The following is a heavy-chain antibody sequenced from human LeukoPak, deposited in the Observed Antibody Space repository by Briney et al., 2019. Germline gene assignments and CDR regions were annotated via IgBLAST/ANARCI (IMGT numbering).Heavy chain of an antibody. Sequence: SETLSLTCTVSGGSISSSSYYWGWIRQPPGKGLEWIGSIYYSGCTYYNPSLKSRVTISVDTSKNQFSLKLSSVTAADTAVYYCARDLSGSYYYYYMDVWGKGTTVTVSS. CDR2: IYYSGCT. D-gene: IGHD1-26*01. J-gene: IGHJ6*03. CDR3: ARDLSGSYYYYYMDV. CDR1: GGSISSSSYY. V-gene: IGHV4-39*07.